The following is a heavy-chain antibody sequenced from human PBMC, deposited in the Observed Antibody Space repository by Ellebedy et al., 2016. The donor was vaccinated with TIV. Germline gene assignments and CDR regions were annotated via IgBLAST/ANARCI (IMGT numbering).Heavy chain of an antibody. CDR3: ARRASGTTQWPFDY. CDR2: IFPRDSDV. V-gene: IGHV5-51*01. Sequence: GESLKISCKGSGYSLDSGYTFGDYWIAWVRQMPGKGLELMGFIFPRDSDVRYGPSFQGQVTISVDRSVNTAYLQWGTLRASDTGTYYCARRASGTTQWPFDYWGQGTPVTV. CDR1: GYSLDSGYTFGDYW. D-gene: IGHD1-1*01. J-gene: IGHJ4*03.